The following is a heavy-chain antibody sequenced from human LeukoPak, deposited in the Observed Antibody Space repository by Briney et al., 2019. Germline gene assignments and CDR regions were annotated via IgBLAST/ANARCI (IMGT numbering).Heavy chain of an antibody. D-gene: IGHD4-17*01. V-gene: IGHV3-13*01. J-gene: IGHJ6*02. Sequence: GGSLRLSCAATGFTFSSYDMHWVRQATGKGLEWVSAIGTAGDTYYPGSVKGRFTISRENAKNSLYLQMNSLRAGDTAVYYCARSTVTTRYYYGMDVWGQGTTVTVSS. CDR3: ARSTVTTRYYYGMDV. CDR2: IGTAGDT. CDR1: GFTFSSYD.